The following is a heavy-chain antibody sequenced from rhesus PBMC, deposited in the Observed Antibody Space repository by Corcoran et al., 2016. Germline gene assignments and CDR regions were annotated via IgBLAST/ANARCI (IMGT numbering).Heavy chain of an antibody. CDR3: ARYPRDCSSTYCSSGGIDY. V-gene: IGHV4-80*01. CDR2: INGNSGST. CDR1: GGSFSSYW. D-gene: IGHD2-15*01. J-gene: IGHJ4*01. Sequence: QVQLQESGPGLVKPSETLSLTCAVSGGSFSSYWWSWIRQPPGKGLELIGEINGNSGSTNYNPALKSRVTISKDASKNQCSLKLSYVTAADTAGYYCARYPRDCSSTYCSSGGIDYWGQGVLVTVSS.